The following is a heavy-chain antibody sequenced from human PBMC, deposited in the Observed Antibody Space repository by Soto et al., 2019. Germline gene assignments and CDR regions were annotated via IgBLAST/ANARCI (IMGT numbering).Heavy chain of an antibody. CDR1: GGTFSTYA. Sequence: QVHLVQSGAEVRKPGSSVKVSCKASGGTFSTYAFSWVRQAPGQGLEWVGGIIPVFGATFYAQKFQGRVTVTADESTTTVYMELSSLRSEDTGLYYCARGEGSSGTLYAGFDFWGQGTQITVSS. J-gene: IGHJ4*02. V-gene: IGHV1-69*01. CDR3: ARGEGSSGTLYAGFDF. CDR2: IIPVFGAT. D-gene: IGHD1-26*01.